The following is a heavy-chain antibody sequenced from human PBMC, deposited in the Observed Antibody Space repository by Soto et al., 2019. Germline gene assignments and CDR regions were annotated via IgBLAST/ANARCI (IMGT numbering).Heavy chain of an antibody. D-gene: IGHD6-13*01. Sequence: ASVKVSCKASGYTFTSYDINWVRQATGQGLEWMGWMNPNSGNTGYAQKFQGRVTMTRNTSISTAYMELSSLRSEDTAVYYCARGAYSSSWYFYYYYYMDVWGKGTTVTVSS. CDR1: GYTFTSYD. V-gene: IGHV1-8*01. J-gene: IGHJ6*03. CDR3: ARGAYSSSWYFYYYYYMDV. CDR2: MNPNSGNT.